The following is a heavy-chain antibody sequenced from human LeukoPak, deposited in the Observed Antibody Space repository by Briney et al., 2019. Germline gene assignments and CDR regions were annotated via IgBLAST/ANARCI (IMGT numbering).Heavy chain of an antibody. Sequence: ASVKVSCKASGYAFTGYYLHWVRQAPGQGLEWMGWINPNSGGTDYAQQFQGRVTMTWDTSISTAYMELSRLTSDDTAVYYCARAPYYYDSSGYYQISYFDYWGQGTLVTVSS. D-gene: IGHD3-22*01. CDR1: GYAFTGYY. J-gene: IGHJ4*02. CDR2: INPNSGGT. CDR3: ARAPYYYDSSGYYQISYFDY. V-gene: IGHV1-2*02.